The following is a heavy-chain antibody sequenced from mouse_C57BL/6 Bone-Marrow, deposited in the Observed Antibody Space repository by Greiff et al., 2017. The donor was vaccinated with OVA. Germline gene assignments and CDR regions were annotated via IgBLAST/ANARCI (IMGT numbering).Heavy chain of an antibody. CDR2: IWRGGST. CDR3: AKRDYYGSRDYYAMDY. D-gene: IGHD1-1*01. CDR1: GFSLTSYG. V-gene: IGHV2-5*01. J-gene: IGHJ4*01. Sequence: VQLQESGPGLVQPSQSLSITCTVSGFSLTSYGVHWVRQSPGKGLEWLGVIWRGGSTDYNAAFMSRLSITKDNSKSHVFFKMNSLRADDTAIYYGAKRDYYGSRDYYAMDYWGQGTSVTVSS.